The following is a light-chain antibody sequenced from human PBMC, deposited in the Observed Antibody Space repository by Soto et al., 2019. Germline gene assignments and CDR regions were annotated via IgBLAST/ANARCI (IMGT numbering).Light chain of an antibody. V-gene: IGKV1-5*03. Sequence: DIQMTQSPSTLSASVGDRVAITCRASQSISTWLAWYQQKPGTAPKLLIYKASSLQSGVPSRFSGSGSGKEFTLTISSLQPDDFATYYCQQYVRAFRSFGQGTKVDIK. CDR2: KAS. CDR3: QQYVRAFRS. J-gene: IGKJ1*01. CDR1: QSISTW.